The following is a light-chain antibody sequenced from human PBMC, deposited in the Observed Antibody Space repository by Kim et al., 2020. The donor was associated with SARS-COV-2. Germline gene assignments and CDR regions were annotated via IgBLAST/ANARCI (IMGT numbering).Light chain of an antibody. Sequence: QLVLTQSPSASASLGASVKLTCTLSSGHSSHAITWHQQQPEKGPRYLMKLNSDGSHSKGDGILDRFSGSSSGAERYLTISSLQSEDEADYYCQTWGTGIVVFGGGTQLTVL. J-gene: IGLJ2*01. CDR2: LNSDGSH. CDR1: SGHSSHA. V-gene: IGLV4-69*01. CDR3: QTWGTGIVV.